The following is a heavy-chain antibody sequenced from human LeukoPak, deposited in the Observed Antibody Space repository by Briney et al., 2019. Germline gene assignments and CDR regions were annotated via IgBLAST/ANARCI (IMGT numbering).Heavy chain of an antibody. J-gene: IGHJ4*02. D-gene: IGHD5-18*01. CDR1: GFLFTSFW. V-gene: IGHV5-51*01. CDR2: IYPSDSDT. CDR3: ARGHNYAADY. Sequence: GESLKISRKVSGFLFTSFWIGWVRQMPGKGLEWMGLIYPSDSDTRYTPAFQGQVTISADRSISTAYLQWSSLKPPDTAIYYCARGHNYAADYWGQGTLVTVSS.